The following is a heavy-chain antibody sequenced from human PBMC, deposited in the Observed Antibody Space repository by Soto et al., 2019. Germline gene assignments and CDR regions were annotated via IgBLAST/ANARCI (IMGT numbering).Heavy chain of an antibody. CDR1: GGTFSSYA. V-gene: IGHV1-69*13. CDR2: IIPIFGTA. CDR3: ASPMVRGVQYYYGMDV. Sequence: SVKVSCKASGGTFSSYAISWVRQAPGQGLEWMGGIIPIFGTANYAQKFQGRVTITADESTSTAYMELSSLRSEDTAVYYCASPMVRGVQYYYGMDVWGQGITVTGSS. D-gene: IGHD3-10*01. J-gene: IGHJ6*02.